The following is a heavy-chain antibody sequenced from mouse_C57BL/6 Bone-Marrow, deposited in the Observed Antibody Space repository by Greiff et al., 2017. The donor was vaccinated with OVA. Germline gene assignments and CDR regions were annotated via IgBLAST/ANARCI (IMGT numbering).Heavy chain of an antibody. D-gene: IGHD2-10*01. CDR3: AISSSYYGIPWFAY. V-gene: IGHV1-52*01. CDR1: GYTFTSYW. CDR2: IDPSDSET. J-gene: IGHJ3*01. Sequence: QVQLQQPGAELVRPGSSVKLSCKASGYTFTSYWMHWVKQRPIQGLEWIGNIDPSDSETHYNQKFKDKATLTVDKSSSTAYMQLSSLTSEDSAVYYCAISSSYYGIPWFAYWGQGTLVTVSA.